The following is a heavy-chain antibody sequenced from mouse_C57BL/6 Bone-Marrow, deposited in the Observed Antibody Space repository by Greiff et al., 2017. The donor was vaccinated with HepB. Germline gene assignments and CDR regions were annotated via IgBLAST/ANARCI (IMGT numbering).Heavy chain of an antibody. Sequence: EVHLVESGGGLVKPGGSLKLSCAASGFTFSSYAMSWVRQTPEKRLEWVATISDGGSYTYYPDNVKGRFTISRDNAKNNLYLQMSHLKSEDTAMYCCARNYDWYFDVWGTGTTVTVSS. V-gene: IGHV5-4*01. J-gene: IGHJ1*03. CDR3: ARNYDWYFDV. CDR1: GFTFSSYA. CDR2: ISDGGSYT. D-gene: IGHD2-4*01.